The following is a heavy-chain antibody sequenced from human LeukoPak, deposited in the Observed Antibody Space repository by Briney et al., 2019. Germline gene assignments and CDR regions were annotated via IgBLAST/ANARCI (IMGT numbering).Heavy chain of an antibody. CDR2: IYAGGST. V-gene: IGHV3-53*01. Sequence: GGSLRLSCAASGFTVSSSYMSWVRQAPGKGLEWVSVIYAGGSTYYADSVKGRFTISRDNAKNSPYLQMNSLRAEDTAVYYCARGTSPTGNDYRGQGTLVTVSS. D-gene: IGHD1-14*01. CDR3: ARGTSPTGNDY. CDR1: GFTVSSSY. J-gene: IGHJ4*02.